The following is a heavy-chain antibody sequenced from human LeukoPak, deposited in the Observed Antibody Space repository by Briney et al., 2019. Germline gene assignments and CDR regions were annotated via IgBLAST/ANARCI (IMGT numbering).Heavy chain of an antibody. V-gene: IGHV3-23*01. CDR2: ISGSGGST. J-gene: IGHJ4*02. CDR3: AKGKTTVTKAFDY. Sequence: GGSLRLSCAASGFTFSSYAMSWVRQAPAKGLEWVSAISGSGGSTYYADSVKGRFTVSRDNSKNTLYLQMNSLRAEDTAVYYCAKGKTTVTKAFDYWGQGTLVTVSS. CDR1: GFTFSSYA. D-gene: IGHD4-17*01.